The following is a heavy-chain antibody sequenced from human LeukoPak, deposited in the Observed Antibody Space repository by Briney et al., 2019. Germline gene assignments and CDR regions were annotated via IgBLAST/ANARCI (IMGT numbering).Heavy chain of an antibody. J-gene: IGHJ6*03. Sequence: SGTLCLTCTVSGGSISSSSYYWGCLRQPPGKGLEWIGSIYYSGITYYNPSLKRRATTSVDTTKTQFSLKLISVTAADTAVYYCARDHSSYDFCSGPLYYYYSMDVWGQGTTVTVSS. V-gene: IGHV4-39*07. D-gene: IGHD3-3*01. CDR2: IYYSGIT. CDR1: GGSISSSSYY. CDR3: ARDHSSYDFCSGPLYYYYSMDV.